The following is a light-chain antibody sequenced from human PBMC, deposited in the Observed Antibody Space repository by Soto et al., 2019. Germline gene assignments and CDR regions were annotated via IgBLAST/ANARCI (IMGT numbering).Light chain of an antibody. Sequence: AIRMTQSPSSFSASTGDRVTITCRASQGISSYLAWYQQKPGKAPKLLIYAASTLQSGVPSRFSGSGSGTDFTPTISCLQSEDFATYYCQQYSSLVTFGQGTKVEIK. CDR3: QQYSSLVT. J-gene: IGKJ1*01. V-gene: IGKV1-8*01. CDR2: AAS. CDR1: QGISSY.